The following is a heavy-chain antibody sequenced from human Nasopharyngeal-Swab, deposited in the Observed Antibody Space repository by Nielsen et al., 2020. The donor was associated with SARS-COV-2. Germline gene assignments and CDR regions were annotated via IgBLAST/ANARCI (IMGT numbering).Heavy chain of an antibody. J-gene: IGHJ5*02. D-gene: IGHD2-15*01. CDR1: GFTFTSYA. V-gene: IGHV3-23*01. Sequence: GESLKISCAASGFTFTSYAMNWVRQAPGKGLEWVSGMSGTGDNTYYADSVKGRFTISRDSSKNTLYLQMNSLRAEDTAVYYCAKDSGVGFCDGGSCFPTNHWGQGTLVTVSS. CDR3: AKDSGVGFCDGGSCFPTNH. CDR2: MSGTGDNT.